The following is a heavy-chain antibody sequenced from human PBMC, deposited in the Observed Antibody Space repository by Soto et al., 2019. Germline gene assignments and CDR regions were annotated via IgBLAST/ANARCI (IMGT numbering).Heavy chain of an antibody. J-gene: IGHJ5*02. CDR2: IYYSGST. CDR1: CGSISSSSYY. Sequence: SETLSLTCTVSCGSISSSSYYWGWIRQPPGKGLEWIGSIYYSGSTYYNPSLKSRVTISVDTSKNQFSLKLSSVTAADTAVYYCARDIVVVVAATPYNWFDPWGQGTLVTVSS. CDR3: ARDIVVVVAATPYNWFDP. D-gene: IGHD2-15*01. V-gene: IGHV4-39*01.